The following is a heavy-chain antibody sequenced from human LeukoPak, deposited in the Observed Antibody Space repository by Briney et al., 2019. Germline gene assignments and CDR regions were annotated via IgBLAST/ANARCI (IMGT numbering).Heavy chain of an antibody. CDR3: ARVPLHYYDSSGYIDY. J-gene: IGHJ4*02. V-gene: IGHV1-69*01. CDR1: GGTFSSYA. Sequence: ASVKVSCKASGGTFSSYAISWVRQAPGQGLEWMGGIIPIFGTANYAEKFQGRVTITADESTSTAYMELSSLRSEDTAVYYRARVPLHYYDSSGYIDYWGQGTLVTVSS. CDR2: IIPIFGTA. D-gene: IGHD3-22*01.